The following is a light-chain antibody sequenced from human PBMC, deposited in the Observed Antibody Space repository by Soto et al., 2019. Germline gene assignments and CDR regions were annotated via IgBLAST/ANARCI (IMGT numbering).Light chain of an antibody. CDR3: QQYYNWPT. V-gene: IGKV3-15*01. CDR2: DES. Sequence: TRSPGALCLPPRHSPTLSCRASQSVSSNLAWYQQKPGQDPRILIYDESTRATGIQARFSGSGSGTEFTLTISSLQSEDFAVYYCQQYYNWPTFGQGKRVEIK. J-gene: IGKJ5*01. CDR1: QSVSSN.